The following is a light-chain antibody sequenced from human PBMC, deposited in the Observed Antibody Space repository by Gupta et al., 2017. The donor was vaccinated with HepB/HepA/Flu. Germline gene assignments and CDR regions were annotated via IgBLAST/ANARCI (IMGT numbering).Light chain of an antibody. V-gene: IGKV3-11*01. CDR3: HHGTSNWIT. CDR2: DAS. CDR1: QSVSTY. J-gene: IGKJ5*01. Sequence: EIVLTQSPATLSLSPGERATLSCRASQSVSTYLAWYQPRPGQAPMLLIYDASNRAAGVPSRFSGGGSGTDFTLTIRSLEPVDFSFYYCHHGTSNWITFGQGTRLDI.